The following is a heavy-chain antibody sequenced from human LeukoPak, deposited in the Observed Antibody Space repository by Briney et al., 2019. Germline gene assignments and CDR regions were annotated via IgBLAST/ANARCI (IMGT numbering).Heavy chain of an antibody. V-gene: IGHV3-23*01. CDR3: AKGSPLFPYYDSSGYPLRDAADY. Sequence: PGGSLRLSCAASGFTFSSYAMSWVRQAPGKGLEWVSAISGSGGSTYYADSVKGRFTISRDNSKNTLYLQMNSLRAEDTAVYYCAKGSPLFPYYDSSGYPLRDAADYWGQGTLVTVSS. J-gene: IGHJ4*02. CDR2: ISGSGGST. CDR1: GFTFSSYA. D-gene: IGHD3-22*01.